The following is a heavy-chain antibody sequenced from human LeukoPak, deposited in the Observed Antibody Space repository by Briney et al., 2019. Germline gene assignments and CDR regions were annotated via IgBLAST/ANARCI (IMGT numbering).Heavy chain of an antibody. J-gene: IGHJ4*02. CDR1: GFTFSSYD. Sequence: GGSLRLSCAASGFTFSSYDMHWVRQAPGGGLEWVAIILSDGNDKYYADSVKGRFTISRDNSKDTLDLQMNSPRAEDTAVYYCAKDRTSTWSWDYWGQGTLVIVSS. CDR3: AKDRTSTWSWDY. V-gene: IGHV3-30*18. D-gene: IGHD6-13*01. CDR2: ILSDGNDK.